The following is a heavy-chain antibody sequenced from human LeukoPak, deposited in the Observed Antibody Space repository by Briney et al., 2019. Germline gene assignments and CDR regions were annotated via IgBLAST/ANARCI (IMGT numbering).Heavy chain of an antibody. CDR1: GFTFTSYW. CDR2: IKQDGSEK. Sequence: GSLRLSGVASGFTFTSYWMSWVRQAPGEGLEWVANIKQDGSEKYYLDSLEGRFTISRDNAKNSVYLQINRLRAEDTAVYYCARRGTIAVPVFWFDPWGQGTLVIVSS. V-gene: IGHV3-7*01. J-gene: IGHJ5*02. CDR3: ARRGTIAVPVFWFDP. D-gene: IGHD6-19*01.